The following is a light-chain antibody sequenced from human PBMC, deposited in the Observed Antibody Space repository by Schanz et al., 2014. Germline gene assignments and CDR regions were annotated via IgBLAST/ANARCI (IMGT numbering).Light chain of an antibody. CDR2: LGS. Sequence: DIVMTQSPLSLPVTPGEPASISCRSSQSLLHSNGYNYLDWYLQKPGQSPQLLIYLGSNRASGVPDRFSGSGSGTDFTLKISRVEAEDVGVYYCMQARRYTFGQGTKLEIK. J-gene: IGKJ2*01. CDR3: MQARRYT. CDR1: QSLLHSNGYNY. V-gene: IGKV2-28*01.